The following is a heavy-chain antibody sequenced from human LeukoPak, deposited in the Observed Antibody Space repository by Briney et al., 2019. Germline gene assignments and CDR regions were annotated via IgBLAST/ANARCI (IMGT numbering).Heavy chain of an antibody. J-gene: IGHJ4*02. Sequence: GGSLRLSCGASGFSISRHWMSWVRQAPGTGLEWVANIKEDGSEKYYVDSVKGRFTISRDNAKNSLYLQMNSLRADDTGVYYCARGEYYYDGGYWGQGTLVTVSS. CDR2: IKEDGSEK. V-gene: IGHV3-7*03. CDR1: GFSISRHW. D-gene: IGHD3-22*01. CDR3: ARGEYYYDGGY.